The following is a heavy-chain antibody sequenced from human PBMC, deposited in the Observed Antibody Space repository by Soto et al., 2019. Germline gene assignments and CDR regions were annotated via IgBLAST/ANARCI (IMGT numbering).Heavy chain of an antibody. J-gene: IGHJ4*02. V-gene: IGHV4-59*08. Sequence: SETLSLTCTVSSGSINNYYWSWIRQPPGKELEWIGYIYYSGTTSYNPSLKSRETISIDTSKNQFSLNLRSVTAADTAVYYCARHAPGYYDNWGQGTRVTVS. CDR3: ARHAPGYYDN. CDR2: IYYSGTT. CDR1: SGSINNYY.